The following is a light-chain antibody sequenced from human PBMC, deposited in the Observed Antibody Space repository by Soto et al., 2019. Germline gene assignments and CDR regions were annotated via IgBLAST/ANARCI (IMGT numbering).Light chain of an antibody. CDR1: SSDIGAYNY. CDR2: HVT. V-gene: IGLV2-14*01. CDR3: CSYTTSNTFV. J-gene: IGLJ1*01. Sequence: QSALTQHASVSGSLGQSITISCSGTSSDIGAYNYVSWYQQYPGKAPKHMIYHVTDRPSGVSNRFSGSKSGNTASLTFSGLQAEDEADYYCCSYTTSNTFVFGTGTKVTVL.